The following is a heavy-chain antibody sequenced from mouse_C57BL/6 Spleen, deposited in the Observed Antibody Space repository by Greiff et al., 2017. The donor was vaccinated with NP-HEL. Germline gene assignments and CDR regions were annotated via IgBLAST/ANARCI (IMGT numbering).Heavy chain of an antibody. CDR1: GFTFSSYG. J-gene: IGHJ4*01. CDR2: ISSGGSYT. CDR3: ARDDYDEVYAMDY. Sequence: EVKLMESGGDLVKPGGSLKLSCAASGFTFSSYGMSWVRQTPDKRLEWVATISSGGSYTYYPDSVKGRFTISRDNAKNTLYLQMSSLKSEDTAMYDCARDDYDEVYAMDYWGQGTSVTVSS. D-gene: IGHD2-4*01. V-gene: IGHV5-6*01.